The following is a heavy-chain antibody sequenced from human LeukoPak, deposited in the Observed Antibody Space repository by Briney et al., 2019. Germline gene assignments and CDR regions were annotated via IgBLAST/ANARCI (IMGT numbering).Heavy chain of an antibody. D-gene: IGHD5-18*01. V-gene: IGHV1-18*01. Sequence: ASVKVSCKASGYTFTSYAMHWVRQAPGQRLEWMGWISAYNGNTNYAQKLQGRVTMTTDTSTSTAYMELRSLRSDDTAVYYCARDPGYSYGTPPTYWGQGTLVTVSS. CDR1: GYTFTSYA. J-gene: IGHJ4*02. CDR3: ARDPGYSYGTPPTY. CDR2: ISAYNGNT.